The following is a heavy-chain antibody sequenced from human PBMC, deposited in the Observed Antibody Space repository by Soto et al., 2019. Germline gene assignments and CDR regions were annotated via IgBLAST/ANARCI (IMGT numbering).Heavy chain of an antibody. V-gene: IGHV1-69*01. CDR2: IIPIFGTA. Sequence: QVQLVQSGAEVKKPGSSVKVSCKASGGTFSSYAISWMRQAPGQGLEWMGGIIPIFGTANYAQKFQGRVKITADEDTSTGCTELSSLRSEDTAVYYCARKMRNRGIVVATGYYYGMDVWGQGTTVTVSS. CDR3: ARKMRNRGIVVATGYYYGMDV. J-gene: IGHJ6*02. CDR1: GGTFSSYA. D-gene: IGHD1-26*01.